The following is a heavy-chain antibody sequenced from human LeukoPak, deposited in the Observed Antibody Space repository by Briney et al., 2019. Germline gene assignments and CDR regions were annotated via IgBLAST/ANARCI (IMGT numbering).Heavy chain of an antibody. CDR1: GFTFSSYA. CDR2: VWHDGSNR. D-gene: IGHD3-10*01. V-gene: IGHV3-33*01. Sequence: HSGGSLRPSCTAPGFTFSSYAIHWIRQAPGKGLEWVALVWHDGSNRYYADSVKGRFTIPRDNSKNTVYLQMNSLRAEDTAVYYCARELFGSGSCPDYWGQGTLVTVSS. CDR3: ARELFGSGSCPDY. J-gene: IGHJ4*02.